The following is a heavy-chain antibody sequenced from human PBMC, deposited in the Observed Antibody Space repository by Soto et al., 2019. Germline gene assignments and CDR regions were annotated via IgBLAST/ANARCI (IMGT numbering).Heavy chain of an antibody. CDR1: GFTFISYS. J-gene: IGHJ4*02. CDR3: ATGRTHGDY. Sequence: WGSLRLSCAASGFTFISYSINFFRQAPVKGLEWVSSISSSSSYIYYADSVKGRFTISRDNAKNSLYLQMNSLRAEDTAVYYCATGRTHGDYWGQGTLVTVSS. V-gene: IGHV3-21*01. CDR2: ISSSSSYI. D-gene: IGHD6-6*01.